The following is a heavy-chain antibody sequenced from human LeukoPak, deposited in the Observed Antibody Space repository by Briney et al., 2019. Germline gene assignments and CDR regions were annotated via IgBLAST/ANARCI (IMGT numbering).Heavy chain of an antibody. J-gene: IGHJ4*02. CDR2: IIPIFGTA. CDR3: AREMIPGQQLPTNYFDY. D-gene: IGHD6-13*01. Sequence: SVNVSCKASGGTFSSHAISWVRQAPGQGLEWMGGIIPIFGTANYAQKFQGRVTITADESTSTAYMELSSLRSEDTAVYYCAREMIPGQQLPTNYFDYWGQGTLVTVSS. CDR1: GGTFSSHA. V-gene: IGHV1-69*13.